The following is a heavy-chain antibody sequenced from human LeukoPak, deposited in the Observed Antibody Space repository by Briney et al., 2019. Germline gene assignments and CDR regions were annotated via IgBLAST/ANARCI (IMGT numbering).Heavy chain of an antibody. CDR1: GFTFSSYA. CDR3: ARGGATVTWGFFDY. Sequence: PGGSLRLSCAASGFTFSSYAMSWVRQAPGKGLEWVSTITGRTYYADSVKGRFTVSRDSSKNTVYLQMNSLRVEDTAVYYCARGGATVTWGFFDYWGQGTLVTVSS. CDR2: ITGRT. J-gene: IGHJ4*02. D-gene: IGHD4-17*01. V-gene: IGHV3-23*01.